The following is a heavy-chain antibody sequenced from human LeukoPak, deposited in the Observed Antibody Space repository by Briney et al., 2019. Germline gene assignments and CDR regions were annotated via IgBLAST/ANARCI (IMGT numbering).Heavy chain of an antibody. CDR2: IYYSGST. CDR1: GGSISSYY. Sequence: SETLSHTCTVSGGSISSYYWNWIRQPPGKGLEWIGYIYYSGSTNYNPSLKSRVTISVDTSKNQFSLKLSSVTAADTAVYYCASKGPITMVRGARGYYYYYMDVWGKGTTVTISS. J-gene: IGHJ6*03. CDR3: ASKGPITMVRGARGYYYYYMDV. V-gene: IGHV4-59*08. D-gene: IGHD3-10*01.